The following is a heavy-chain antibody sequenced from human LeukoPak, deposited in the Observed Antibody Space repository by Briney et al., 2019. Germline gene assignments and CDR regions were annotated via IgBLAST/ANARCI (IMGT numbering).Heavy chain of an antibody. CDR1: GYTFTNYD. CDR2: MNPNSGNT. Sequence: ASVKVSCKASGYTFTNYDINWVRQATGQGLEWMGWMNPNSGNTGYAQKFQGRVTMTRDMSTDTVYMELSSLRSEDTAVYYCHCTYSGHDYVLSNWFDPWGQGTLVTVSS. V-gene: IGHV1-8*01. CDR3: HCTYSGHDYVLSNWFDP. D-gene: IGHD5-12*01. J-gene: IGHJ5*02.